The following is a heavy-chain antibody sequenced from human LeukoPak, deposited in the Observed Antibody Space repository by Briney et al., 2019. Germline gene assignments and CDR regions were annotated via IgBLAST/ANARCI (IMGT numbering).Heavy chain of an antibody. V-gene: IGHV4-31*03. CDR2: IYYSGST. J-gene: IGHJ4*02. CDR1: GGSISSGGYY. Sequence: SETLSLTCTVSGGSISSGGYYWSWFRQHPGKGLEWIGYIYYSGSTYYNPSLKSRVTISVDTSKNQFSLKLSSVTAADTAVYYCARIPIFGVVTTYFDYWGQGTLVTVSS. CDR3: ARIPIFGVVTTYFDY. D-gene: IGHD3-3*01.